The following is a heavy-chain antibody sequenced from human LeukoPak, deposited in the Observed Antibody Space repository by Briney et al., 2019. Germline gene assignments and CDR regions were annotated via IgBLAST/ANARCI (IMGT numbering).Heavy chain of an antibody. Sequence: SETLSLTCAVYGGSFSGYYWSWIRQPPGKGLEWIGEINHSGSTNYNPSLKSRVTISVDTSRNQFSLKLSSVTAADTAVYYCARGDDYGDYALGYWGQGTLVTVSS. CDR1: GGSFSGYY. CDR2: INHSGST. V-gene: IGHV4-34*01. CDR3: ARGDDYGDYALGY. D-gene: IGHD4-17*01. J-gene: IGHJ4*02.